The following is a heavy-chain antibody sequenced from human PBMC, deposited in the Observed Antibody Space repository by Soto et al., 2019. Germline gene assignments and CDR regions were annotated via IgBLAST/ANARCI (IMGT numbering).Heavy chain of an antibody. D-gene: IGHD3-16*02. Sequence: ASVKVSCKASGYTFTSYAMHWVRQAPGQRLGWMGWINAGNGNTKYSQKFQGRVTITRDTSASTAYMELSSLRSEDTAVYYCARDGLRLGELSFYFDYWGQGTLVTVSS. CDR2: INAGNGNT. V-gene: IGHV1-3*01. J-gene: IGHJ4*02. CDR1: GYTFTSYA. CDR3: ARDGLRLGELSFYFDY.